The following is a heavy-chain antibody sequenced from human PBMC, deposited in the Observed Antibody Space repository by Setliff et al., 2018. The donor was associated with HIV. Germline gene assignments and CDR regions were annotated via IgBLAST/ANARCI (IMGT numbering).Heavy chain of an antibody. V-gene: IGHV1-2*02. CDR1: GYTFTDYY. Sequence: WASVKVSCKASGYTFTDYYIHWVRQAPGQGLEWMGWINSASGGTNYAQNFQGRVTVTRDTSINTAYVELNSLKSDDTAVYYCARDYLHVFDIWGQGTVVTVSS. CDR2: INSASGGT. CDR3: ARDYLHVFDI. J-gene: IGHJ3*02.